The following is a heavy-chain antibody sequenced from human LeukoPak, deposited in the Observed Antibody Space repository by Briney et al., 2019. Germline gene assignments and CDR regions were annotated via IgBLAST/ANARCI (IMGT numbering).Heavy chain of an antibody. V-gene: IGHV3-7*01. Sequence: PGGSLRLSCAASGFTFSSYAMHWVRQAPGKGLEWVANIKQNGDEKYYVDSVKGRFTISRDNAKNSLYLQMNSLRVEDTAVYYCARSGVGVKDYWGQGTLVTVSS. D-gene: IGHD1-26*01. CDR2: IKQNGDEK. J-gene: IGHJ4*02. CDR3: ARSGVGVKDY. CDR1: GFTFSSYA.